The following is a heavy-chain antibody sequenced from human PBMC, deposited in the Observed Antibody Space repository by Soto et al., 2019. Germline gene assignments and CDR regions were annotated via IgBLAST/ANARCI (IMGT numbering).Heavy chain of an antibody. D-gene: IGHD6-13*01. CDR3: ARDAGYSSSWYNWFDP. Sequence: ASVKVSCKAAGYTFTSYGISWVRQAPGQGLEWMGWISAYNGNTNYAQKLQGRVTMTTDTSTSTAYMELRSLRSDDTAVYYCARDAGYSSSWYNWFDPWGQGTLVTVS. CDR2: ISAYNGNT. J-gene: IGHJ5*02. CDR1: GYTFTSYG. V-gene: IGHV1-18*01.